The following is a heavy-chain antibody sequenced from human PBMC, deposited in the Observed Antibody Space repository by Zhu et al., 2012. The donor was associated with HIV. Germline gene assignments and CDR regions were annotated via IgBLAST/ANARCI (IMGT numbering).Heavy chain of an antibody. CDR3: ARKQWELLSAFDI. Sequence: QVQLQESGPGLVKPSQTLSLTCTVSGGSISSGDYYWSWVRQSPVRGLEWIGYIYYSGTTYYIPSLKSRVTISVDTSKNQFSLKLTSVTAADTAMYYCARKQWELLSAFDIXGPRDNRSPSLQ. V-gene: IGHV4-30-4*08. CDR1: GGSISSGDYY. CDR2: IYYSGTT. D-gene: IGHD1-26*01. J-gene: IGHJ3*02.